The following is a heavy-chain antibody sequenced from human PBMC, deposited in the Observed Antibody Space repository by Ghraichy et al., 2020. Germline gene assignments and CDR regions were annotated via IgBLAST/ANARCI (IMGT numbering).Heavy chain of an antibody. Sequence: SETLSLTCAVYGGSFSGYYWSWIRQPPGKGLEWIGEINHSGSTNYNPSLKSRVTISVDTSKNQFSLKLSSVTAADTAVYYCARGGDKAMVTPPGDYWGQGTLVTVSS. D-gene: IGHD5-18*01. CDR2: INHSGST. J-gene: IGHJ4*02. CDR3: ARGGDKAMVTPPGDY. CDR1: GGSFSGYY. V-gene: IGHV4-34*01.